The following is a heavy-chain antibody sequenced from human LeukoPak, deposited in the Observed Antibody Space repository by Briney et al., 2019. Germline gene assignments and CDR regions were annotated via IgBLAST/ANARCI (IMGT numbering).Heavy chain of an antibody. J-gene: IGHJ4*02. Sequence: PGGSLRLSCAASGFTFSGYAMSWVRQAPGKGLEWVSAITESTITYYADSVKGRVTISRDDYKNTLYLQMNSLRAEDTAVYYCAKVTGTWVWGQGTLVTVSS. V-gene: IGHV3-23*01. CDR1: GFTFSGYA. CDR2: ITESTIT. D-gene: IGHD1-14*01. CDR3: AKVTGTWV.